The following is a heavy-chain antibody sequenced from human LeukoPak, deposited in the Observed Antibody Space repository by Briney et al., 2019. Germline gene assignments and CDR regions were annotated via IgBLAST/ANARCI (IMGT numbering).Heavy chain of an antibody. CDR1: G. J-gene: IGHJ4*02. Sequence: GMXXXRQAPGKXXEXVXXXSYDGTNKFYVDSLRGRFTISRDNSKNTLYLQMNSLRAEDTAVYYCAKDGYYGSGTYPDYWGQGTLVTVSS. V-gene: IGHV3-30*18. CDR2: XSYDGTNK. D-gene: IGHD3-10*01. CDR3: AKDGYYGSGTYPDY.